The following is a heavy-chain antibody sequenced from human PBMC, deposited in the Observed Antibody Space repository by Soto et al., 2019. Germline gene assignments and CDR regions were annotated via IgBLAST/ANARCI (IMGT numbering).Heavy chain of an antibody. V-gene: IGHV1-69*13. CDR2: IIPIFGTA. J-gene: IGHJ5*02. CDR1: GGTFSSYA. Sequence: AASVKVSCKASGGTFSSYAISWVRQAPGQGLEWMGGIIPIFGTANYAQKFQGRVTITADESTSTAYMELSSLRSDDTAVYYCARDRGVAVAGQRYWFDPWGQGTLVTVSS. CDR3: ARDRGVAVAGQRYWFDP. D-gene: IGHD6-19*01.